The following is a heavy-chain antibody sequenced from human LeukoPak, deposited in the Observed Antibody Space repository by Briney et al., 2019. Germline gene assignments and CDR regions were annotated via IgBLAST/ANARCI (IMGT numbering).Heavy chain of an antibody. J-gene: IGHJ3*02. CDR3: AREKGVWFGEFDAFDI. CDR2: IKQDGSEK. Sequence: GGSLRLSCAASGFTFSSYWMSWVRQAPGKGLEWVANIKQDGSEKYYVDSVKGRFTISRDNAKNSLHLQMNSLRAEDTAVYYCAREKGVWFGEFDAFDIWGQGTMVTVSS. CDR1: GFTFSSYW. V-gene: IGHV3-7*01. D-gene: IGHD3-10*01.